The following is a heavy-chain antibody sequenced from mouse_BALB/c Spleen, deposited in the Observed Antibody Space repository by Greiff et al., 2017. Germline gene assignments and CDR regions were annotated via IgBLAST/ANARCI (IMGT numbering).Heavy chain of an antibody. J-gene: IGHJ3*01. V-gene: IGHV1-18*01. CDR3: ARGYGKLAY. CDR1: GYTFTDYN. CDR2: INPNNGGT. D-gene: IGHD2-1*01. Sequence: VQLQQSGPELVKPGASVKIPCKASGYTFTDYNMDWVKQSHGKSLEWIGDINPNNGGTIYNQKFKGKATLTVDKSSSTAYMELRSLTSEDTAVYYCARGYGKLAYWGQGTLVTVSA.